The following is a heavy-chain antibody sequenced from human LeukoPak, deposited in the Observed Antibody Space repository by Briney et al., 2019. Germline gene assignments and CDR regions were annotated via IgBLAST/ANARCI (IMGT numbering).Heavy chain of an antibody. D-gene: IGHD3-9*01. CDR3: ARVGYDILTGFHY. Sequence: PGGSLRLSCVASGXTFSEYSINWVRQAPGKGLEWVSFISSRSSSIYYADSVKGRFTISRDNAKKSLYLQMNSLRDEDTAVYYCARVGYDILTGFHYWGQGTLVTVSS. CDR1: GXTFSEYS. J-gene: IGHJ4*02. V-gene: IGHV3-48*02. CDR2: ISSRSSSI.